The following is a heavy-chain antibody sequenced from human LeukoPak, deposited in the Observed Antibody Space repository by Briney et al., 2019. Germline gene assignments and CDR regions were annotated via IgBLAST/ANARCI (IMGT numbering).Heavy chain of an antibody. J-gene: IGHJ4*02. Sequence: GGSLRLSCAASGFTFSSYSMNWVRQAPGKGLEWVSYISSSSSTIYYADSVKGRFTISRDNAKNSLYLQMNSLRAEDTAVYYCARGPDGYNYPNYFDYWGQGTLVTVSS. D-gene: IGHD5-24*01. V-gene: IGHV3-48*04. CDR1: GFTFSSYS. CDR3: ARGPDGYNYPNYFDY. CDR2: ISSSSSTI.